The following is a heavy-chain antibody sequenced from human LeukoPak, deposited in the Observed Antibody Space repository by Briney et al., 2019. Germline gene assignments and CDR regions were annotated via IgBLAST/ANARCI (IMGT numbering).Heavy chain of an antibody. D-gene: IGHD2-2*01. Sequence: TSETLSLTCTVSGGSISSSSYYWGWIRQPPGKGLEWIGSIYYSGSTYYNPSLKSRVTISVDTSKNQFSLKLSSVTAADTAVYYCARVGGNQLLRRNWIDPWGQGTLVTVSS. V-gene: IGHV4-39*01. J-gene: IGHJ5*02. CDR3: ARVGGNQLLRRNWIDP. CDR1: GGSISSSSYY. CDR2: IYYSGST.